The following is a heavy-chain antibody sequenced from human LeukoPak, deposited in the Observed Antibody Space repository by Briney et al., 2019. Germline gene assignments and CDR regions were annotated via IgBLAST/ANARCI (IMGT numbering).Heavy chain of an antibody. Sequence: PSETLSLTCAVYGGSFSGYYWSWIRQPPGKGLEWIGEINHSGSTNYNPSLKSRVTISVDTSKNQFSLKLSSVTAADTAVYYCARVRRGVNYWGQGTLVTVSS. D-gene: IGHD2-8*01. CDR1: GGSFSGYY. J-gene: IGHJ4*02. CDR3: ARVRRGVNY. CDR2: INHSGST. V-gene: IGHV4-34*01.